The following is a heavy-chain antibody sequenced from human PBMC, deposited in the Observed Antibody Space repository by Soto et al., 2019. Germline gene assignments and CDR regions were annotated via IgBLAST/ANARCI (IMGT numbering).Heavy chain of an antibody. D-gene: IGHD2-15*01. Sequence: GGSLRLSCAASGFTVSSNYMSWVRQAPGKGLEWVSVIYSGGSTYYADSVKGRFTISRDNSKNTLYLQMNSLRAEDTAVYYCARSMVVVVAGTYYYYGMDVWGQGTTVTVSS. V-gene: IGHV3-66*01. J-gene: IGHJ6*02. CDR3: ARSMVVVVAGTYYYYGMDV. CDR1: GFTVSSNY. CDR2: IYSGGST.